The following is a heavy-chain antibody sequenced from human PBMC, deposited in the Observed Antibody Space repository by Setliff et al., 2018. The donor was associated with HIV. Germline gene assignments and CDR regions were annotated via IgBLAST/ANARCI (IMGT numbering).Heavy chain of an antibody. J-gene: IGHJ4*02. CDR1: GYIFTTYW. CDR2: VYPGDSDI. V-gene: IGHV5-51*01. Sequence: GESLKISCKGSGYIFTTYWIGWVRQMPGKGLEWMGIVYPGDSDIRYSPSFQGQVTISVDKSIRAAYLKWSSLKASDTAMYYCVRRDYGGGNFDYWGQGTLVTVS. CDR3: VRRDYGGGNFDY. D-gene: IGHD2-15*01.